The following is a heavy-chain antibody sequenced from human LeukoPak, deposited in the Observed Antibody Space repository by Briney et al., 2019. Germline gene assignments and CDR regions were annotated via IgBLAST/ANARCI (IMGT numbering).Heavy chain of an antibody. CDR2: IYYSGST. CDR3: ARDQNGWDSFDY. D-gene: IGHD6-19*01. Sequence: SETLSLTCTVSGGSISSYYWSWIRQPPGKGLEWIGYIYYSGSTNYNPSLKSRVTISVDTSKNQFSLKLSSVTAADTAVYYCARDQNGWDSFDYWGQGTLVTVSS. CDR1: GGSISSYY. V-gene: IGHV4-59*01. J-gene: IGHJ4*02.